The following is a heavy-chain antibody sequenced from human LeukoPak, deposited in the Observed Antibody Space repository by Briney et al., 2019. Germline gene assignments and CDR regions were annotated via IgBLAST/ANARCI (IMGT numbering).Heavy chain of an antibody. V-gene: IGHV4-31*03. J-gene: IGHJ4*02. CDR2: IYYTGST. Sequence: SQTLSLTFTFTGGSILSDGEYWSGIRQHPGKGLEWIGYIYYTGSTHYNPSLKSRVTISLDTSKNQFSLKLSSVTAADTAVYYYASPYRYGDCSFDYWGQGTLVTVSS. CDR1: GGSILSDGEY. D-gene: IGHD4-17*01. CDR3: ASPYRYGDCSFDY.